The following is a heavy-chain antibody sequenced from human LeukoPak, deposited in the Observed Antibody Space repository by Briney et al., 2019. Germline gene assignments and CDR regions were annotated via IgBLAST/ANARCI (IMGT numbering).Heavy chain of an antibody. D-gene: IGHD2-2*01. V-gene: IGHV4-4*07. J-gene: IGHJ4*02. CDR2: IYTSGST. Sequence: SETLSLTCTVSGGSISSYYWSWIRQPAGKGLEWLGRIYTSGSTNYNPSLKSRVTMSVDTSKNQFSLKLSSVTAADTAVYYCARMDDCGSTDCSAFDYWGQGTLVPVSS. CDR1: GGSISSYY. CDR3: ARMDDCGSTDCSAFDY.